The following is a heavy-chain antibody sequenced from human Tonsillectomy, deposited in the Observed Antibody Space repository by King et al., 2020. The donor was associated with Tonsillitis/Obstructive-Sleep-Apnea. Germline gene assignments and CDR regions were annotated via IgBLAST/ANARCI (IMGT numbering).Heavy chain of an antibody. J-gene: IGHJ6*02. Sequence: VQLVESGGGLVQPGGSLRLSCAASGFTLSSYEMNWVRQAPGKGLEWVSYISSSGSIIYYADSVRGRFTISRDNAKNSLYLQMNSLRADDTAGYYCARGTPSIEGIFSYYHGMDVWGQGTTVTVSS. CDR3: ARGTPSIEGIFSYYHGMDV. D-gene: IGHD2-15*01. CDR2: ISSSGSII. V-gene: IGHV3-48*03. CDR1: GFTLSSYE.